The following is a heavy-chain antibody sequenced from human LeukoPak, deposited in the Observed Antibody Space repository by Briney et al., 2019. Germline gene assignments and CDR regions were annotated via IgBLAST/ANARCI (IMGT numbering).Heavy chain of an antibody. CDR2: ISSSSNYI. CDR1: GLTFSSYS. Sequence: GGSLRLSCAASGLTFSSYSMNWVRQAPGKGLEWVSSISSSSNYIYYADSVKGRFTITRDNAKNSLYLQMNSLRAEDTAVYYCARVPHAMVRGVIITEFYFDYWGQGTLVTVSS. V-gene: IGHV3-21*01. J-gene: IGHJ4*02. CDR3: ARVPHAMVRGVIITEFYFDY. D-gene: IGHD3-10*01.